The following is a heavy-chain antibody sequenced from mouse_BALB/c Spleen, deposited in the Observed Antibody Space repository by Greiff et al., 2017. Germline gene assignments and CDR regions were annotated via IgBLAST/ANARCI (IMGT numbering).Heavy chain of an antibody. CDR2: IWGDGST. V-gene: IGHV2-6-7*01. CDR3: ARDPYDGYSAFDY. CDR1: GFSLTGYG. D-gene: IGHD2-3*01. Sequence: QVQLKQSGPGLVAPSQSLSITCTVSGFSLTGYGVNWVRQPPGKGLEWLGMIWGDGSTDYNSALKSRLSISKDNSKSQVFLKMNSLQTDDTARYYCARDPYDGYSAFDYWGQGTTLTVSS. J-gene: IGHJ2*01.